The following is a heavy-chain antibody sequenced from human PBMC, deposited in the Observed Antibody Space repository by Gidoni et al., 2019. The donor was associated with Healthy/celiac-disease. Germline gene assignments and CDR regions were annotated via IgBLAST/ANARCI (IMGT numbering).Heavy chain of an antibody. J-gene: IGHJ4*02. D-gene: IGHD3-22*01. CDR2: INHSGST. Sequence: EWIGEINHSGSTNYNPSLKSRVTISVDTSKNQCSLKLSSVTAADTAVYYCARGITMIDWGQGTLVTVSS. V-gene: IGHV4-34*01. CDR3: ARGITMID.